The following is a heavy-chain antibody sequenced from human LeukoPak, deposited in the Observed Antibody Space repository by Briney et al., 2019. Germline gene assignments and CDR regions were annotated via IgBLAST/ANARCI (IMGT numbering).Heavy chain of an antibody. J-gene: IGHJ4*02. D-gene: IGHD2-15*01. Sequence: ASVKVSCKAPGYTFTSYYMHWVRQAPGQGLEWMGIINPSGGSTSYAQKFQGRVTMTRDTSTSTVYMELSSLRSEDTAVYYCARRYCSGGSCYSAFDYWGQGTLVTVSS. CDR2: INPSGGST. V-gene: IGHV1-46*01. CDR3: ARRYCSGGSCYSAFDY. CDR1: GYTFTSYY.